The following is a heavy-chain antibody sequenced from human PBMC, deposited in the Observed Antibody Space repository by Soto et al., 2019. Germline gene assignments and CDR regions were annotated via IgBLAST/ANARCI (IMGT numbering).Heavy chain of an antibody. V-gene: IGHV4-31*03. Sequence: ASETLSLTCTVSGGSISSGGYYWSWIRQHPGKGLEWIGYIYYSGSTYYNPSLKSRVTISVDTSKNQFSLKLSSVTAADTAVYYCARGASAWGSFWGFDYWGQGTLVTVSS. CDR2: IYYSGST. CDR3: ARGASAWGSFWGFDY. CDR1: GGSISSGGYY. D-gene: IGHD3-16*01. J-gene: IGHJ4*02.